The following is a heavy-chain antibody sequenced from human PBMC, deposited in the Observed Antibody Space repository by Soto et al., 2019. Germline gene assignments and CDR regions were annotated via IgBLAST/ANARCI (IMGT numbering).Heavy chain of an antibody. D-gene: IGHD3-3*01. J-gene: IGHJ5*02. V-gene: IGHV1-18*01. CDR2: ISAYNGNT. CDR3: ASNGEYDFWSGYPFDP. Sequence: ASVQVSGKASGYTIASYGIICVRQAPGQGLEWMGWISAYNGNTNYAQKLQGRVTMTTDTSTSTAYMELRSLRSDDTAVYYCASNGEYDFWSGYPFDPWGQGTLVTVSS. CDR1: GYTIASYG.